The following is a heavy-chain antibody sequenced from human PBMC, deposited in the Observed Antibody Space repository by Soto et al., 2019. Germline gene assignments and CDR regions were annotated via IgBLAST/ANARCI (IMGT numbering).Heavy chain of an antibody. Sequence: ASVKVSCKASGYTFTSYAMHWVRQAPGQRLEWMGWINAGNGNTKYSQKFQGRVTITRDTSASTAYMELSSLRSEDTAVYYCARDETGGYDPNFDYWGQGTLVTVSS. CDR1: GYTFTSYA. CDR2: INAGNGNT. J-gene: IGHJ4*02. V-gene: IGHV1-3*01. D-gene: IGHD5-12*01. CDR3: ARDETGGYDPNFDY.